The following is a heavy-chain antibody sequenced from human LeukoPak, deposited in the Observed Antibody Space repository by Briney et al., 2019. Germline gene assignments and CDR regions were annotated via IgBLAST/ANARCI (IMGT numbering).Heavy chain of an antibody. J-gene: IGHJ3*02. V-gene: IGHV3-15*01. Sequence: GGSLRLSCAASGFTFSNAWMSWVRQAPGKGLEWVVLIKSKTDGGTTDYAAPLKGRFTISRDDLKNMLYLQMNSLKTEDTAVYYCTTVDYGDAFDIWGQGTMVTVSS. CDR1: GFTFSNAW. CDR2: IKSKTDGGTT. D-gene: IGHD4-17*01. CDR3: TTVDYGDAFDI.